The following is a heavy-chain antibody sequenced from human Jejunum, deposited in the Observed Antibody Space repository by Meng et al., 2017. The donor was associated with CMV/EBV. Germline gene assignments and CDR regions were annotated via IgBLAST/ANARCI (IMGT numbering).Heavy chain of an antibody. CDR1: IFSDHY. Sequence: IFSDHYNDWVRQAPGKGLEWVGRTANKANSYTTEYAASVKGRFTFSRDDSQNSLYLQMNSLKSEDTAVYYCTRGHSGIHIYAFDIWGQGTMVTVSS. CDR2: TANKANSYTT. D-gene: IGHD1-26*01. V-gene: IGHV3-72*01. CDR3: TRGHSGIHIYAFDI. J-gene: IGHJ3*02.